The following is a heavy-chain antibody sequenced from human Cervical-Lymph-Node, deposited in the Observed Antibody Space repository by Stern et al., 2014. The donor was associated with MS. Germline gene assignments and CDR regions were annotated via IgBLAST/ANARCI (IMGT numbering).Heavy chain of an antibody. J-gene: IGHJ6*02. Sequence: VQLVESGPGLVRPSETLSLTCTASGDSVSSEDYYWSWIRQSPGKDLEWIGYIYYRGRPNYNPSLTSRLTISLETSKNQFSLKFISVTAADTAVYYCARSGYYGIDVWGQGTTVIVSS. D-gene: IGHD1-26*01. CDR2: IYYRGRP. V-gene: IGHV4-61*08. CDR1: GDSVSSEDYY. CDR3: ARSGYYGIDV.